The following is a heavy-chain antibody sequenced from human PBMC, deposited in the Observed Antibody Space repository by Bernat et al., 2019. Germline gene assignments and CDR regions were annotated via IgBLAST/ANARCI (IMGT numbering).Heavy chain of an antibody. CDR3: ARAHGDRDAFDI. V-gene: IGHV4-59*01. J-gene: IGHJ3*02. Sequence: QVQLQESGPGLVKPSETLSLTCTVSVGPISSYYWSWIRQPPGKGLEWIGYIYYSGSTNYNPSLKSRVTISVDTSKNQFSLKLSSVTAADTAVYYCARAHGDRDAFDIWGQGTMVTVSS. D-gene: IGHD4-17*01. CDR2: IYYSGST. CDR1: VGPISSYY.